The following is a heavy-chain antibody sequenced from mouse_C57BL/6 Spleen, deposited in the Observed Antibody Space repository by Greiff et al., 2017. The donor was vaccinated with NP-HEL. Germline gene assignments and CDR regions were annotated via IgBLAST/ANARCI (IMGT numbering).Heavy chain of an antibody. CDR1: GYAFSSSW. CDR2: IYPGDGDT. Sequence: VKLQQSGPELVKPGASVKISCKASGYAFSSSWMNWVKQRPGKGLEWIGRIYPGDGDTNYNGKFKGKATLTADKSSSTAYMQLSSLTSEDSAVYFCAPRTAQAAWFAYWGQGTLVTVSA. D-gene: IGHD3-2*02. CDR3: APRTAQAAWFAY. V-gene: IGHV1-82*01. J-gene: IGHJ3*01.